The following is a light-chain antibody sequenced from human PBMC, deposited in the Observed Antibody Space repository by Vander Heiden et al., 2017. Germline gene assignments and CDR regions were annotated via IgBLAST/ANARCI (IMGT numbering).Light chain of an antibody. CDR1: QGISSD. Sequence: IQLTQSPSFLSASVGDRVPITCRARQGISSDLAWYQQKPGKAPNLLIYAASTLQSGVPSSFSGSGSGTEFTLTISSLQPEDFATYYCQQVNSYPITFGGGTKLEIK. CDR3: QQVNSYPIT. V-gene: IGKV1-9*01. CDR2: AAS. J-gene: IGKJ4*01.